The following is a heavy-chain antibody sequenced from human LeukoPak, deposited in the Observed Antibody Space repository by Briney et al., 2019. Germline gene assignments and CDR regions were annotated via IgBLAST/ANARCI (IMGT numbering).Heavy chain of an antibody. V-gene: IGHV3-66*01. Sequence: PGGSLRLSCAASGFTVSSNYMSWVRQAPGKGLEWVSVIYSGGSTYYADSVKGRFTISRDNSKNTLYLQMNSLRAEDTAVYYCAREFGELEDAFDIWGQGTMVTVSS. CDR2: IYSGGST. CDR3: AREFGELEDAFDI. CDR1: GFTVSSNY. D-gene: IGHD3-10*01. J-gene: IGHJ3*02.